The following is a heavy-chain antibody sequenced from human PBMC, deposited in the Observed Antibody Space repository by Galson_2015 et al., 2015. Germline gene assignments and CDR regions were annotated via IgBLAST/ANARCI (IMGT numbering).Heavy chain of an antibody. V-gene: IGHV4-39*01. J-gene: IGHJ4*02. Sequence: SESLSLTCPVSGGSISSSSYYWGWLRQPPGKGLEWIGSIYYSGSTYYNPSLKSRVTISADTSKTQFSLTLSSVTAADTAVYYCGRLATTVTTWSWDYWGQGTLVTVSS. CDR2: IYYSGST. CDR3: GRLATTVTTWSWDY. CDR1: GGSISSSSYY. D-gene: IGHD4-17*01.